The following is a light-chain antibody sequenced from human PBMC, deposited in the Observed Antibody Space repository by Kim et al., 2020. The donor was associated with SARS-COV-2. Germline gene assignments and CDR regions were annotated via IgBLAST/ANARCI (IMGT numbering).Light chain of an antibody. CDR1: QSISSTY. J-gene: IGKJ1*01. Sequence: SPGERATRSCRASQSISSTYLAWYQQRPGQAPRLLIYGTSNRATGIPDRFSGSGSGTDFTLTITRLEPEDIAVYYCLQYNHSPRTFGQGTKVDIK. V-gene: IGKV3-20*01. CDR3: LQYNHSPRT. CDR2: GTS.